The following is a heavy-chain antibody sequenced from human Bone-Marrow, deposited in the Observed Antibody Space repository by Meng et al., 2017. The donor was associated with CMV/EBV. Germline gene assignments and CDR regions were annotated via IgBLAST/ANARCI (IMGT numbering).Heavy chain of an antibody. CDR1: GYTFTSYY. CDR3: ARVPTTNYYYYGMDV. J-gene: IGHJ6*02. D-gene: IGHD4-11*01. Sequence: ASVKVSCKASGYTFTSYYMHWVRQAPGQGLEWMGIINPSGGSTSYAQKFQGRVTMTRDTSTSTVYMELSSLRSEDTAVYYCARVPTTNYYYYGMDVWGQGTTVNVSS. V-gene: IGHV1-46*01. CDR2: INPSGGST.